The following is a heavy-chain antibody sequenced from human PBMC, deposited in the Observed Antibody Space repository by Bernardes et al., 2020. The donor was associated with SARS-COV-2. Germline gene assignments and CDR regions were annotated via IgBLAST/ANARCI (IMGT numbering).Heavy chain of an antibody. J-gene: IGHJ4*02. CDR3: ARAPSRDSSGSYYGGRHLDY. CDR1: GFTVSSYA. Sequence: GSLRLSCAVSGFTVSSYAMSWVRQAPGKGLEWVSGFFDSGSTIYYADSVKGRFTISRDNAKDSLYLQMNSLRPEDTAVYYCARAPSRDSSGSYYGGRHLDYWGQGTLVTVSS. CDR2: FFDSGSTI. D-gene: IGHD1-26*01. V-gene: IGHV3-48*03.